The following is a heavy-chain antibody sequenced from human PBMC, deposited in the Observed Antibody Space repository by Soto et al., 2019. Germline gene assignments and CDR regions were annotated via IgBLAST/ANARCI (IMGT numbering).Heavy chain of an antibody. CDR2: IIPIFGTA. D-gene: IGHD6-19*01. CDR3: ARQWAVAGPNKNNWFDP. J-gene: IGHJ5*02. Sequence: ASVKVSCKASGGTFSSYAISWVRQAPGQGLEWMGGIIPIFGTANYAQKFQGRVTITADESTSTAYMELSSLRSEDTAVYYCARQWAVAGPNKNNWFDPWGQGTLVTVSS. CDR1: GGTFSSYA. V-gene: IGHV1-69*13.